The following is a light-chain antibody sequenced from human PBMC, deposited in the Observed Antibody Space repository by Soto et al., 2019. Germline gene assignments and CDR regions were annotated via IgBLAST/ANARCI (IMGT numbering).Light chain of an antibody. V-gene: IGKV3-11*01. CDR2: DAS. J-gene: IGKJ1*01. CDR3: QQRTDRPPWT. CDR1: QSIGLA. Sequence: EIVFTQAPVTLSLSRVERATLSCTASQSIGLAIAWYQHKPGQAPRLLIFDASQRATGIPARFRGSGSGTDFTLPISSLEPEDFAVYYCQQRTDRPPWTFGQGTKVDIK.